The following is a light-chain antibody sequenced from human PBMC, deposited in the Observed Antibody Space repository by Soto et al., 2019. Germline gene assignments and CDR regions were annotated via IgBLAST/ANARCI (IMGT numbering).Light chain of an antibody. J-gene: IGKJ1*01. CDR3: QQLNNYPWT. CDR1: QGISSY. CDR2: AAS. Sequence: DIQMTQSPSFLSASVGDRVTITCRASQGISSYLAWSQQKPGKAPKVLIYAASTLQSGVPSRFSDSGSGTEFTLTLSSLQAEDFATYYCQQLNNYPWTFGQGTKVEIK. V-gene: IGKV1-9*01.